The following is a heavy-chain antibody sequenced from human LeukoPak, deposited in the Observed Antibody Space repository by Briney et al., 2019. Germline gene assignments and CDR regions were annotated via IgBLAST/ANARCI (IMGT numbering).Heavy chain of an antibody. CDR3: AKEDVVVITIRYFQH. V-gene: IGHV3-30*18. CDR1: GFTFSSYG. J-gene: IGHJ1*01. D-gene: IGHD3-22*01. CDR2: ISYDGSNE. Sequence: GMPLTLSCAASGFTFSSYGMHWVRHAPGKGLVWGAVISYDGSNEYCADSVKGRFNSSRYNSKNTLYLQMNSLRTEDTAIYYCAKEDVVVITIRYFQHWGQGTLVTVSS.